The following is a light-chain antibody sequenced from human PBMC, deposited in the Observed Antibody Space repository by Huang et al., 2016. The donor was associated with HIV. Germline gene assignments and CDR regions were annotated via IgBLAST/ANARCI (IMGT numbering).Light chain of an antibody. CDR1: QSVSSS. CDR3: QQRSNWPLT. J-gene: IGKJ4*01. CDR2: DAS. Sequence: EIVLTQSPATLSLSPGDRATLSCRASQSVSSSLAWYQQKPGQAPRLLIYDASNRATGIPARLSGSGSGTDFTLTISSLEPEDFAVYYCQQRSNWPLTFGGGTKVDIK. V-gene: IGKV3-11*01.